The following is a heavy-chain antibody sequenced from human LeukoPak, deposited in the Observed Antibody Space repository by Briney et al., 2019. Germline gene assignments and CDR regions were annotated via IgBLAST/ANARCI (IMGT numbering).Heavy chain of an antibody. D-gene: IGHD4-23*01. Sequence: SETVSLTCTVSGGSISSYYWRWLRPPPGKELEWIGYIYYSGSTNYNPSLKSRVTISVDTSKNQFSLKLSSVTAADTAVYYCATPVAYDDAFDIWGQGTMVTVSS. CDR2: IYYSGST. CDR3: ATPVAYDDAFDI. CDR1: GGSISSYY. V-gene: IGHV4-59*01. J-gene: IGHJ3*02.